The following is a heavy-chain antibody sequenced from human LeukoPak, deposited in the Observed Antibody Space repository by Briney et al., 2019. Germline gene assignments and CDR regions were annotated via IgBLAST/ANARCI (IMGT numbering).Heavy chain of an antibody. CDR1: VFSFSSDW. CDR3: ARVPKSDAFDI. V-gene: IGHV3-7*01. CDR2: IKQDGSEK. Sequence: PGGSLRLSCAASVFSFSSDWMSWVRQAPGKGLEWVANIKQDGSEKYYVDSVKGRFTISRDNAKNSLYLQMNSLRAEDTAVYYCARVPKSDAFDIWGQGTMVTVSS. J-gene: IGHJ3*02.